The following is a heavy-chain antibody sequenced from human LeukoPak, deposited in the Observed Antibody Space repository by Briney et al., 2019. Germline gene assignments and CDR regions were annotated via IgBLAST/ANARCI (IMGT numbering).Heavy chain of an antibody. Sequence: SETLSLTCTVSGASIRNNYWSWIRQPPGKGLEWIGYIYYSANTNYKPSLESRVSISLDTSKNQFSLRLNSVTTADTAMYYCARALSNCGTGCYPPSKYFDFWGQGALVTVSS. CDR3: ARALSNCGTGCYPPSKYFDF. D-gene: IGHD6-19*01. CDR1: GASIRNNY. J-gene: IGHJ4*02. CDR2: IYYSANT. V-gene: IGHV4-59*01.